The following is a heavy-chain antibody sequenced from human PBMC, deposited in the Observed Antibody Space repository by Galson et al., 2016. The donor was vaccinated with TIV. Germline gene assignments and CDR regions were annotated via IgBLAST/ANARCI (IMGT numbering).Heavy chain of an antibody. D-gene: IGHD3-16*02. CDR3: ARVDKSYHMDV. CDR2: ISYDGSDK. CDR1: GFTFSSYG. J-gene: IGHJ6*03. V-gene: IGHV3-30*03. Sequence: SLRLSCAASGFTFSSYGLHWVRQAPGKGLEWVAFISYDGSDKNYAEALKGRFTISRDKSKNTLYLQMNSLRAEDTALYYCARVDKSYHMDVWGKGTTVTGSS.